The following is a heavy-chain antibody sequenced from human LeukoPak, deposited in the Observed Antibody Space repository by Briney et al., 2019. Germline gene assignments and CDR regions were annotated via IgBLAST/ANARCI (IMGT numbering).Heavy chain of an antibody. CDR1: GYPFTSYD. V-gene: IGHV1-8*01. D-gene: IGHD6-19*01. J-gene: IGHJ4*02. CDR2: MTPNSEKR. CDR3: ARGRGWGILDS. Sequence: ASVKVSCTTSGYPFTSYDIHWVRQAAGHGLEWMSWMTPNSEKRAYAQKFQGRVTMTTNTSIDTAYMELSSLTFDDTAIYYCARGRGWGILDSWGQGHLVTVSS.